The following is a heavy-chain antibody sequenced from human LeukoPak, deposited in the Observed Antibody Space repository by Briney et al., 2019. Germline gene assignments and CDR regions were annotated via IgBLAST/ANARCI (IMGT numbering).Heavy chain of an antibody. Sequence: SETLSLTCTVSGGSISSSSYYWSWIRQPPGKGLEWIGYIYYSGSTNYNPSLKGRVTISVDTSKNQFSLKLSSVTAADTAVYYCAREGGTYGYNWFDPWGQGTLVTVSS. CDR3: AREGGTYGYNWFDP. D-gene: IGHD1-26*01. J-gene: IGHJ5*02. CDR1: GGSISSSSYY. CDR2: IYYSGST. V-gene: IGHV4-61*01.